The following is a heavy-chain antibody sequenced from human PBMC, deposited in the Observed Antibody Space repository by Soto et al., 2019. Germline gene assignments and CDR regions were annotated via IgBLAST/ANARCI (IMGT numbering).Heavy chain of an antibody. J-gene: IGHJ6*02. V-gene: IGHV4-61*01. D-gene: IGHD2-15*01. CDR1: GGSVSSGSYY. Sequence: PSETLSLTCTVSGGSVSSGSYYWSWIRQPPGKGLEWIGYIYYSGSTNYNPSLKSRVTISVDTSKNQFSLKLSSVTAADTAVYYCARDIVVVVDATPPYYGMDVWGQGTTVTVSS. CDR2: IYYSGST. CDR3: ARDIVVVVDATPPYYGMDV.